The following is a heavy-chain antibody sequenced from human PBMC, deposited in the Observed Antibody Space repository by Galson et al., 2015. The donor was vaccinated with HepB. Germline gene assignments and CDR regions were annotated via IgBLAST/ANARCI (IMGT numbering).Heavy chain of an antibody. CDR1: GFIFRSYW. Sequence: SLRLSCAASGFIFRSYWMNWVRQAPGKGLVWVSRISTDGSSPRYADSVKGRFTISRDNAKNTLYLQMNSLKAEDTALYYCAREGQQLAHFDYWGQGTLVTVS. D-gene: IGHD6-13*01. CDR2: ISTDGSSP. CDR3: AREGQQLAHFDY. V-gene: IGHV3-74*01. J-gene: IGHJ4*02.